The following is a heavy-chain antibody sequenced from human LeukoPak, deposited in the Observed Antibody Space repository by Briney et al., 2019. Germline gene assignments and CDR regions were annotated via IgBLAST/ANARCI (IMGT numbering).Heavy chain of an antibody. J-gene: IGHJ6*03. V-gene: IGHV4-38-2*02. CDR3: ARVVYSGYDFRGAMDV. D-gene: IGHD5-12*01. Sequence: SETLSLTCTVSGYSISSDYYWGWIRQPPGKGLEWIGYIYYTGSTNHNPSLKSRVTISVDTSKNQFSLKLSSVTAADTAVYYCARVVYSGYDFRGAMDVWGKGTTVTVSS. CDR1: GYSISSDYY. CDR2: IYYTGST.